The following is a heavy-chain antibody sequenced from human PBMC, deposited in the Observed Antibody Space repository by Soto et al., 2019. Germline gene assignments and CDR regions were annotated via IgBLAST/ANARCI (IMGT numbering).Heavy chain of an antibody. CDR2: ISSSGSTI. CDR3: AREFGGSGSYRFDP. D-gene: IGHD3-10*01. Sequence: EVQLVESGGGLVQPGGSLRLSCAASGFTFSSYEMNWVRQAPGKGLEWVSYISSSGSTIYYADSVKGRFTISRDNAKNSLYLQMNSLRAEDMAVYYCAREFGGSGSYRFDPWGQGTLVTVSS. CDR1: GFTFSSYE. V-gene: IGHV3-48*03. J-gene: IGHJ5*02.